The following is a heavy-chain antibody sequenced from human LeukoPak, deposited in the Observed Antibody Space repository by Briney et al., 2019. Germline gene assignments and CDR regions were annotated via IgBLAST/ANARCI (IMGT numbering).Heavy chain of an antibody. CDR3: ARLPVGYYYYMDV. J-gene: IGHJ6*03. CDR1: GGSISSYY. V-gene: IGHV4-59*08. Sequence: PSETLSLTCTVSGGSISSYYWSWIRQPPGKGLEWIGYIYYSGYTNYNPSLKSRVTISVDTSKNQFSLKLSSVTAADTAVYYCARLPVGYYYYMDVWGRGTTVTVSS. CDR2: IYYSGYT.